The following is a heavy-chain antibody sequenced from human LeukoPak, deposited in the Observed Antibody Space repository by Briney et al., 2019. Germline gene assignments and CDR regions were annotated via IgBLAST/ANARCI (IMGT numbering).Heavy chain of an antibody. CDR3: AKKGALVVGATAPFDY. CDR2: ISGSGGST. J-gene: IGHJ4*02. D-gene: IGHD1-26*01. Sequence: GGSLRLSCAASGFTFSTYGMHWVRQAPGKGLEWVSAISGSGGSTYYTDSVKGRFTISRDNSKNTLYLQMNSLRAEDTAVYYCAKKGALVVGATAPFDYWGQGTLVTVSS. V-gene: IGHV3-23*01. CDR1: GFTFSTYG.